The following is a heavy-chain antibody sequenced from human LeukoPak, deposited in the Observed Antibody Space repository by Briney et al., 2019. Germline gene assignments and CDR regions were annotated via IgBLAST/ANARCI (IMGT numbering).Heavy chain of an antibody. CDR3: ARIMGGGSCIDY. D-gene: IGHD2-15*01. CDR2: IKQDGSEN. Sequence: PGGSLRLSCAASGFTLSSNWMSWVRQAPGKGLEGVANIKQDGSENYYVDSVKGRFTISRDNAKNSLYLQMNCLRAEDTAVYYCARIMGGGSCIDYWGQGTLVTVSS. V-gene: IGHV3-7*01. J-gene: IGHJ4*02. CDR1: GFTLSSNW.